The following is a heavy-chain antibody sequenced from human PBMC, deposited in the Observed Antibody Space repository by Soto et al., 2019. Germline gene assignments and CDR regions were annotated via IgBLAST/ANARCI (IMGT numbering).Heavy chain of an antibody. CDR3: AKVVTQYYDFWSGFSRFDY. Sequence: GGSLRLSCAASGFTFSSYGMHWVRQAPGKGLEWVAVISYDGSNKYYADSVKGRFTISRDNSKNTLYLQMNSLRAEDAAVYHCAKVVTQYYDFWSGFSRFDYWGQGTLVTVSS. CDR2: ISYDGSNK. CDR1: GFTFSSYG. V-gene: IGHV3-30*18. J-gene: IGHJ4*02. D-gene: IGHD3-3*01.